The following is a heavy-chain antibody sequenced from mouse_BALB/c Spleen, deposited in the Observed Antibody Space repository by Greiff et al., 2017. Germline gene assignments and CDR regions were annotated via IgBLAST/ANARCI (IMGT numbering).Heavy chain of an antibody. CDR3: ARGDYGSPFAY. J-gene: IGHJ3*01. D-gene: IGHD1-1*01. CDR2: ISSGSSTI. CDR1: GFTFSSFG. Sequence: EVNLVESGGGLVQPGGSRKLSCAASGFTFSSFGMHWVRQAPEKGLEWVAYISSGSSTIYYADTVKGRFTISRDNPKNTLFLQMTSLRSEDTAMYYCARGDYGSPFAYWGQGTLVTVSA. V-gene: IGHV5-17*02.